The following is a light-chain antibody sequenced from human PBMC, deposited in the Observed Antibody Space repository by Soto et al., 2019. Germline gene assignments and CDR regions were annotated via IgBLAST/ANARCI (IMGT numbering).Light chain of an antibody. Sequence: QSALTQPPSASGTPGQRVTISCSGSSSNIGSNYVYWYQQLPGTAPKLLIYSNNQRPSGVPDRFSGSKSGTSASLAISGLRSEDEADYYCAAWDDSLSVLFGGGTLLTVL. CDR3: AAWDDSLSVL. J-gene: IGLJ2*01. CDR1: SSNIGSNY. V-gene: IGLV1-47*02. CDR2: SNN.